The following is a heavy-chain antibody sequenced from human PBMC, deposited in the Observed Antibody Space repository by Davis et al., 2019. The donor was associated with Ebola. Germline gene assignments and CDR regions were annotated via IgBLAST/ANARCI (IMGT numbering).Heavy chain of an antibody. CDR2: INPGTGVT. Sequence: ASVKVSCKASGYTFTAYYIHWVRQAPGQGPEWMGCINPGTGVTIYAQKFQGRVTLTRDTSITTTYMELNGLSSDDTALYYCARDLSGDNILCPDYWGQGTLVTVSS. CDR3: ARDLSGDNILCPDY. V-gene: IGHV1-2*02. J-gene: IGHJ4*02. CDR1: GYTFTAYY. D-gene: IGHD1-26*01.